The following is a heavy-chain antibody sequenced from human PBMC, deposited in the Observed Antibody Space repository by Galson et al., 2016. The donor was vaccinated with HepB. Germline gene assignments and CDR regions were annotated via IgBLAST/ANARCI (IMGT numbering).Heavy chain of an antibody. CDR1: GFSFTNYW. V-gene: IGHV5-51*01. CDR3: ARQWGLIVATGPFDP. D-gene: IGHD6-13*01. Sequence: QSGAEVKKPGESLTISCQGFGFSFTNYWIGWVRQMPGQGLEWMGIIYPGDSDTRYTPSLEGRVTISADKSISTAYLQWSGLKASDTAIYYCARQWGLIVATGPFDPWGQGTLVTVSS. J-gene: IGHJ5*02. CDR2: IYPGDSDT.